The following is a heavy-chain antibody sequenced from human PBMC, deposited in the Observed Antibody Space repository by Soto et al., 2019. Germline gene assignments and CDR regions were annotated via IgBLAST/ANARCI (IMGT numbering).Heavy chain of an antibody. Sequence: SETLSLTCAVSGGSISSGGYSWSWIRQPPGKGLEWIGYMYHSGSTYYNPSLKSRVTISIDRSKNQFSLKVSSVTAADTALYYCARQGFGQLHGLVDVWGQGPRSPSP. D-gene: IGHD3-10*01. CDR2: MYHSGST. CDR3: ARQGFGQLHGLVDV. J-gene: IGHJ6*02. V-gene: IGHV4-30-2*01. CDR1: GGSISSGGYS.